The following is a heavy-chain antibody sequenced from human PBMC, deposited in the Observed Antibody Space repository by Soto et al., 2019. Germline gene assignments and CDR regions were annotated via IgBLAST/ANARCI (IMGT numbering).Heavy chain of an antibody. CDR3: AVYDYSNYEGPPGYYYYYYGMDV. CDR2: IIPIFGTA. Sequence: QVQLVQSGAEVKKPGSSVKVSCKASGGTFSSYAISWVRQAPGQGLEWMGGIIPIFGTANYAQKFQGRVTITADESTSTAYMELSSLRSEDTAVYYCAVYDYSNYEGPPGYYYYYYGMDVWGQGTTVTVSS. D-gene: IGHD4-4*01. CDR1: GGTFSSYA. J-gene: IGHJ6*02. V-gene: IGHV1-69*01.